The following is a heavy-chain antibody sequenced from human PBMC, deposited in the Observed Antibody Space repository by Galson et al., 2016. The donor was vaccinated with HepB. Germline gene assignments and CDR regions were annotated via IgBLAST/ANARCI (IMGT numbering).Heavy chain of an antibody. J-gene: IGHJ4*02. CDR3: AKDSGGDAYYFDH. CDR2: IVGRGVST. V-gene: IGHV3-23*01. Sequence: SLRLSCAASGFTFSTYAMTWVRQAPGKGLEWVSVIVGRGVSTYYTDSVKGRFTISRDNSKNTLYLQMNSLRAEDTAVYFCAKDSGGDAYYFDHGGQGTLVTVTS. CDR1: GFTFSTYA. D-gene: IGHD2-21*02.